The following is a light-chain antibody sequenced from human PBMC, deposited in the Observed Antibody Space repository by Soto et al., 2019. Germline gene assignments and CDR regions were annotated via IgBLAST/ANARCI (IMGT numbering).Light chain of an antibody. CDR2: GES. CDR3: PQYNNFWT. V-gene: IGKV3-15*01. CDR1: QSVSSR. J-gene: IGKJ1*01. Sequence: EIVMTQSPATLSVSPWERVTLSCRASQSVSSRLAWYHQKPGQSPRLLIYGESTRATGIPARFSGSGSGTEFTLTISSLQSEDFGLYYCPQYNNFWTVGQGTKVEIK.